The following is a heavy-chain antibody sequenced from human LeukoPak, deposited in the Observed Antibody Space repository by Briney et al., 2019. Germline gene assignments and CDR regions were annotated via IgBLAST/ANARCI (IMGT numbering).Heavy chain of an antibody. Sequence: PGGSLRLSCAASGFIFSNYGMHWVRQAPGKGLEWVSGIGGSGGMTYYADSVKGRFTISRDNSKNTLYLEMNSLRVEDTAIYYCAKWGGDSGAEQWLVLDYWGQGTLVTVSS. CDR1: GFIFSNYG. D-gene: IGHD6-19*01. J-gene: IGHJ4*02. V-gene: IGHV3-23*01. CDR2: IGGSGGMT. CDR3: AKWGGDSGAEQWLVLDY.